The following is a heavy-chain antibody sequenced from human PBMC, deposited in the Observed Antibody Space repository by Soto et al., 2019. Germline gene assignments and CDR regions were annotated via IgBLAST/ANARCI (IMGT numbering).Heavy chain of an antibody. CDR2: IYYSGST. V-gene: IGHV4-59*01. J-gene: IGHJ3*02. CDR1: GGPISSYY. CDR3: ASTIAAAGTFAFDI. D-gene: IGHD6-13*01. Sequence: SETLSLTCTVSGGPISSYYWSWIRQPPGKGLEWIGYIYYSGSTNYNPSLKSRVTISVDTSKNQFSLKLSSVTAADTAVYYCASTIAAAGTFAFDIWGQGTMVTVSS.